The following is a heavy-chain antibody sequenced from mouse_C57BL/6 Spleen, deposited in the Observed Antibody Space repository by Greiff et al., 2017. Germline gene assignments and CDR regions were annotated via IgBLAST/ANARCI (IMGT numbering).Heavy chain of an antibody. Sequence: VKLVESGPGLVAPSQSLSITCTVSGFSLTSYGVDWVRQSPGKGLEWLGVIWGVGSTNYNSALKSRLSISKDNSKSQVFLKMNSLQTDDTAMYYCASFWDRFAYWGQGTLVTVSA. CDR1: GFSLTSYG. J-gene: IGHJ3*01. V-gene: IGHV2-6*01. CDR2: IWGVGST. CDR3: ASFWDRFAY. D-gene: IGHD4-1*01.